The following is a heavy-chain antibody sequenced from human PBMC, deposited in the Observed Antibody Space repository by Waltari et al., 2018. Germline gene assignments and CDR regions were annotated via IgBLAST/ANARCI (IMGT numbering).Heavy chain of an antibody. V-gene: IGHV3-21*02. J-gene: IGHJ5*02. CDR2: ITGNSGNI. CDR1: GFSFGTYS. D-gene: IGHD3-22*01. CDR3: ARGNYYDSENGVNWFDP. Sequence: EAQLVESGGGLVKPGGSLRLSCAASGFSFGTYSMSWVRQAPGKGLEGGSSITGNSGNIYYGGSVKGRFTISRDNSKNALYLQMSSLRAEDTAVYFCARGNYYDSENGVNWFDPWGQGTLVTVSS.